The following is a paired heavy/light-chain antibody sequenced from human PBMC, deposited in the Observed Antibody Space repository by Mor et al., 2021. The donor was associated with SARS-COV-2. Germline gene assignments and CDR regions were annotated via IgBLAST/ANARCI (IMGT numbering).Heavy chain of an antibody. CDR2: IIPILGSI. D-gene: IGHD3-22*01. Sequence: QVQLVQSGAEVKKPGSSVKVSCKTSGGPFSSYGSNWVRQAPGQGLEWMGGIIPILGSINYAQKFQGRVTISADESTSTAYMELSGLRSEDTAIYYCALYNSDGYSEAFDMWGQGTMVTVSS. V-gene: IGHV1-69*01. J-gene: IGHJ3*02. CDR1: GGPFSSYG. CDR3: ALYNSDGYSEAFDM.
Light chain of an antibody. J-gene: IGLJ3*02. CDR2: DNI. V-gene: IGLV1-40*01. Sequence: QSVLTQPPSVSGAPGQRVTISCTGSSSNIGAGYVVHWYQHLPGTAPKLLINDNINRPSGVPDRFSGSKSATSASLAITGLQAEDEADYYCQSYDSNMRGRVFGGGTKLTVL. CDR1: SSNIGAGYV. CDR3: QSYDSNMRGRV.